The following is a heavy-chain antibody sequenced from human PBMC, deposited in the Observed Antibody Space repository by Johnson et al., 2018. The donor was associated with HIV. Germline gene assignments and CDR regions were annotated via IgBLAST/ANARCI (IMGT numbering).Heavy chain of an antibody. D-gene: IGHD6-19*01. CDR2: ISYYGTNK. CDR3: ARGWHSSGWSHAFDI. Sequence: QVQLVESGGGVVQPGGSLRLSCAASGFTFSSYAMHWVRQAPGKGLEWVAVISYYGTNKYYADSVKGRFTISRDNSKNTLYLQMNSLRAEDTAVYYCARGWHSSGWSHAFDIWGQGTMVTVSS. CDR1: GFTFSSYA. V-gene: IGHV3-30*14. J-gene: IGHJ3*02.